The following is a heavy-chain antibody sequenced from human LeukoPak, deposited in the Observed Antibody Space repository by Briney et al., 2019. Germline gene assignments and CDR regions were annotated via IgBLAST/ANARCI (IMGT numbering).Heavy chain of an antibody. D-gene: IGHD3-10*01. CDR1: GFTFNNYG. CDR2: ISSSSSTI. J-gene: IGHJ4*02. Sequence: GGSLRLSCAASGFTFNNYGMNWVRQAPGKGLEWVSYISSSSSTIYYADSVKGRFTISRDNAKNSLYLQMNSLRAEDTAVYYCARVPTWFGELLLDYWGQGTLVTVSS. CDR3: ARVPTWFGELLLDY. V-gene: IGHV3-48*04.